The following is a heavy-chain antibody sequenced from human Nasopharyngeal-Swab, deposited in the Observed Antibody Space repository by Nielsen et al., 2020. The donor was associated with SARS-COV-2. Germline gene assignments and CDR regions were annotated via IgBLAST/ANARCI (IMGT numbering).Heavy chain of an antibody. Sequence: GESLKISCAASGFTFSSYGMHWVRQAPGKGLEGVAVIWYDGSNKYYADSVKGRFTISRDNSKNTLYLQMNSLRAEDTAVYYCARDIPAMGAPSDGFYWGQGTLVTVSS. J-gene: IGHJ4*02. D-gene: IGHD1-26*01. V-gene: IGHV3-33*01. CDR1: GFTFSSYG. CDR3: ARDIPAMGAPSDGFY. CDR2: IWYDGSNK.